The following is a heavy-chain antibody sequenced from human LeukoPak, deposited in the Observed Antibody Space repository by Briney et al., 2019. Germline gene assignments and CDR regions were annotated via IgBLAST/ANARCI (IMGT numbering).Heavy chain of an antibody. CDR3: ARGLIAAAGTGVY. J-gene: IGHJ4*02. CDR1: GYTFTSYA. Sequence: GASVKVSCKASGYTFTSYAMNWVRQAPGQGLEWMGIINPSGGSTNYAQKFQGRVTMTRDKSTSTVYMELSSLRSEDTAVYYCARGLIAAAGTGVYWGQGTLVTVSS. D-gene: IGHD6-13*01. CDR2: INPSGGST. V-gene: IGHV1-46*01.